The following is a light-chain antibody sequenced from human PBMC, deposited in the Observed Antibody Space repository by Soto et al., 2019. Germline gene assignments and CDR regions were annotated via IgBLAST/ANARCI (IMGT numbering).Light chain of an antibody. CDR3: ASWDDSLSGGV. V-gene: IGLV1-44*01. CDR2: TDY. CDR1: NSNIGTYT. J-gene: IGLJ3*02. Sequence: QSVLTQPPSASGTPGQRVIISCSGNNSNIGTYTVNWYQQLPGTAPKLLIYTDYQRPSGVPDRFSGSRSGTSASLAISGLQSEDEADYYCASWDDSLSGGVFGGGTQLTVL.